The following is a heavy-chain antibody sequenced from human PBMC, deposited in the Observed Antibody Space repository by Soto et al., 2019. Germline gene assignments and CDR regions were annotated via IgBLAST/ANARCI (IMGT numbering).Heavy chain of an antibody. D-gene: IGHD3-10*01. CDR1: GYTFTSYG. V-gene: IGHV1-18*01. CDR3: ARGETTVVIYYGDAFDI. Sequence: QVQLVQAGAEVKKPGAAVKVSCKASGYTFTSYGISWVRQAPGQGREWMGWISAYNGNTNYTQKLQGRVTMTTDTSTSTAYMELRSLRSDDTAVYYCARGETTVVIYYGDAFDIWGQGTMVTVSS. CDR2: ISAYNGNT. J-gene: IGHJ3*02.